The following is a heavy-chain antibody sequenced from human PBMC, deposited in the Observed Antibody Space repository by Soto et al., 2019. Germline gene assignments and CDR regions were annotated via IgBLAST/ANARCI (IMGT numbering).Heavy chain of an antibody. CDR2: IRPNAGHT. J-gene: IGHJ4*01. CDR1: GCTFPSYG. V-gene: IGHV1-18*01. Sequence: ASVKFSCKGVGCTFPSYGISSVRQDPGQGLEWMGWIRPNAGHTNYAQKFQDRVTMTRDTSTTTVYMDLRSLGSADTAVYYCAIIGSGDYTDFDSWG. D-gene: IGHD4-4*01. CDR3: AIIGSGDYTDFDS.